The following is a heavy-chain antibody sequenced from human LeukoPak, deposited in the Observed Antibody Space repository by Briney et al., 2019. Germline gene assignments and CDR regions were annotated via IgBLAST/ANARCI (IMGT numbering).Heavy chain of an antibody. J-gene: IGHJ4*02. D-gene: IGHD1-26*01. CDR2: ISAYNGNT. Sequence: ASVKVSCKASGYTFTSYGISWVRQAPGQGLEWMGWISAYNGNTNYAQKLQGRVTMTTDTSTSTAYMELRSLRSDDTAVYYCARDHPRVGATSDDYWGQGPWSPSPQ. CDR3: ARDHPRVGATSDDY. V-gene: IGHV1-18*01. CDR1: GYTFTSYG.